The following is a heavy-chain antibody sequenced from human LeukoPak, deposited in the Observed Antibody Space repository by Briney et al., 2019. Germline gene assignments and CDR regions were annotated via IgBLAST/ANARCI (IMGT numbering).Heavy chain of an antibody. CDR1: GFTFSSYW. CDR2: VHSDGNST. J-gene: IGHJ5*02. D-gene: IGHD5-12*01. Sequence: GGSLRLSCAASGFTFSSYWMHWVRQAPGQGLVWVSRVHSDGNSTNYADSVKGRFTISRDNAKNTVILQMNSLRAEDTAVYYCARGSSTRLGPWGQGTLVTVSS. CDR3: ARGSSTRLGP. V-gene: IGHV3-74*01.